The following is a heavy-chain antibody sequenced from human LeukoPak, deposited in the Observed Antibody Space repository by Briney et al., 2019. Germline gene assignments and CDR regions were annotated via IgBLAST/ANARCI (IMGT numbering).Heavy chain of an antibody. V-gene: IGHV3-23*01. Sequence: GGSLRLSCAASGFTFNSYPMIWVRQTPERGLEGVSSISNDAADTYYLDSVKGRFTISRDNSKNMVFLQMNSLRVEDTAVYYCAKVLTTGRSYWYGMDVWGQGTAVTVSS. CDR1: GFTFNSYP. CDR2: ISNDAADT. D-gene: IGHD4-11*01. CDR3: AKVLTTGRSYWYGMDV. J-gene: IGHJ6*02.